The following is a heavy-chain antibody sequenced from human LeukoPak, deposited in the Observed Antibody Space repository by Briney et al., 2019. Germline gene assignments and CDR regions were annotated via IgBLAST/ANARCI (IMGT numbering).Heavy chain of an antibody. CDR3: ARDRLAYCGGDCYPSDY. Sequence: GGSLRLSCAVSGFTFSSYAMSWVRQAPGKGLEWVSAVSGSGGTTYYADSVKGRFTISRDNSKNTLYLQMNSLRAEDTAVYYCARDRLAYCGGDCYPSDYWGQGTLVTVSS. CDR2: VSGSGGTT. D-gene: IGHD2-21*02. CDR1: GFTFSSYA. J-gene: IGHJ4*02. V-gene: IGHV3-23*01.